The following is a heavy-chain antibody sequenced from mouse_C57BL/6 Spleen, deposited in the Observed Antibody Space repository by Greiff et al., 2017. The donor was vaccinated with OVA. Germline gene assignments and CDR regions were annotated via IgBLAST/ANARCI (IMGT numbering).Heavy chain of an antibody. J-gene: IGHJ3*01. CDR3: AREDGGFDY. CDR1: GFTFSDYG. CDR2: ISSGSSTI. Sequence: VQLKESGGGLVKPGGSLKLSCAASGFTFSDYGMHWVRQAPEKGLEWVAYISSGSSTIYYADTVKGRFTISRDNAKNTLFLQMTSLRSEDTAMYYCAREDGGFDYWGQGTLVTVSA. V-gene: IGHV5-17*01.